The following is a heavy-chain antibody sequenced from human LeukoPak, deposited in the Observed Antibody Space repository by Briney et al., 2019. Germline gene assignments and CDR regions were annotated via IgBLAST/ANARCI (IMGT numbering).Heavy chain of an antibody. Sequence: SETLSLTCAVYGGSFSGYYWGWIRQPPGKGLEWIGEINHSGSTNYNPSLKSRVTISVDTSKNQFSLKLSSVTAADTAVYYCARRSITMIVVVMHAFDIWGQGTMVTVSS. J-gene: IGHJ3*02. D-gene: IGHD3-22*01. CDR1: GGSFSGYY. CDR2: INHSGST. CDR3: ARRSITMIVVVMHAFDI. V-gene: IGHV4-34*01.